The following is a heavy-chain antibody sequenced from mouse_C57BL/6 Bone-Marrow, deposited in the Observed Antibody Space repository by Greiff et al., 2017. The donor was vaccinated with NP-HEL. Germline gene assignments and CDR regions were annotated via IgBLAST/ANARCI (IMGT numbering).Heavy chain of an antibody. D-gene: IGHD1-1*01. J-gene: IGHJ4*01. CDR3: ARGDYGSSPYAMDY. CDR1: GYTFTSYW. CDR2: IDPSDSYT. V-gene: IGHV1-69*01. Sequence: QVQLQQPGAELVMPGASVKLSCKASGYTFTSYWMHWVKQRPGQGLEWIGEIDPSDSYTNYNQKFKGKSTLTVDKSSSTAYMQLSSLTSEDSAVYYRARGDYGSSPYAMDYWGQGTSVTVSS.